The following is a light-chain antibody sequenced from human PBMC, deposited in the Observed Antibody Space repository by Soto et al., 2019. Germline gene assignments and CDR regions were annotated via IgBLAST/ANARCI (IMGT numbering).Light chain of an antibody. CDR1: SSDVGGYNY. J-gene: IGLJ2*01. V-gene: IGLV2-14*01. CDR3: SSYTGRGSLV. Sequence: QSVLTQPASVSGSPGQSITISCTGSSSDVGGYNYVSWYQQHPGKAPKLMIYEVSNRPSGISNRFSGSKYGNTASLTISWLQAEDEADYHCSSYTGRGSLVFGGGTKLTVL. CDR2: EVS.